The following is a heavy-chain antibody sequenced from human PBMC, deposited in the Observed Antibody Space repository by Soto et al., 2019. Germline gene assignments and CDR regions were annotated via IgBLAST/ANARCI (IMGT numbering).Heavy chain of an antibody. J-gene: IGHJ4*02. CDR2: ILGSGDTT. CDR1: GSTFSSLA. D-gene: IGHD1-26*01. Sequence: EVQLLESGGGLVQPGGSRKLSVPALGSTFSSLAMTWFRRPPGRGLECVSFILGSGDTTHYADSVKGRFTISRDNSKNTLSLQMHSVRAEDTALYYCAKVLVGSPMGTFDSWGQGTLVTVSS. V-gene: IGHV3-23*01. CDR3: AKVLVGSPMGTFDS.